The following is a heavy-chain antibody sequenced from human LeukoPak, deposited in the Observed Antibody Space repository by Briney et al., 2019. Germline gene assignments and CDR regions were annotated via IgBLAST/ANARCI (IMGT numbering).Heavy chain of an antibody. CDR2: IRLDGSNK. CDR3: AKDRSFVITPFDY. J-gene: IGHJ4*02. V-gene: IGHV3-30*02. CDR1: GFTFSSYG. D-gene: IGHD3-22*01. Sequence: GGALRLSCAASGFTFSSYGMHWVGQAPGMGLEWVAFIRLDGSNKYYADSVKGRFTISRDNSKNTLYLQMNSLRAEDTAVYYCAKDRSFVITPFDYWGQGTLVTVSS.